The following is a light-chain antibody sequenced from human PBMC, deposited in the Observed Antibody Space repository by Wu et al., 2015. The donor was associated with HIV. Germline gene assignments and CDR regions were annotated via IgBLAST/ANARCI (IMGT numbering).Light chain of an antibody. V-gene: IGKV3-20*01. CDR3: QQYGDTPVT. J-gene: IGKJ5*01. Sequence: EIVLTQSPGTLSLSPGQRATFSCRSSQVVSASYVAWYQKRAGQAPKLVVFGASQRATDIPDRFGGSGSGTEFILTIRRLEPEDFAVYYCQQYGDTPVTFGQGTRLE. CDR2: GAS. CDR1: QVVSASY.